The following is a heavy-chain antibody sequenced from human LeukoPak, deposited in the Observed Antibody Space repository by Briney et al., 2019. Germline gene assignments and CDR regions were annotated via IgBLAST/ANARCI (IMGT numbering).Heavy chain of an antibody. Sequence: PGGSLRLSCAASGFTFSNAWMSWVRQAPGKGLEWVALISYDGSDKYYAGSVKGRFTISRDNSKNTLYLQMNSLRADDTAVYYCAKSLRGTGLDAFDIWGQGTMVTVSS. D-gene: IGHD2-8*02. V-gene: IGHV3-30*18. CDR3: AKSLRGTGLDAFDI. CDR1: GFTFSNAW. J-gene: IGHJ3*02. CDR2: ISYDGSDK.